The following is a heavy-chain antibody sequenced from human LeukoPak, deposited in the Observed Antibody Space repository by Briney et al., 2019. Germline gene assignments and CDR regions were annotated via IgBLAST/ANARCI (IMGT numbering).Heavy chain of an antibody. Sequence: GASVKVSCKASGYTFTSYGISWVRQAPGQRLEWMGWISAYNGNTNYAQKLQGRVTITTDTSTTTAYMELRSLRSDDTAVYYCARDQYYYGSGSYPSDYWGQGTLVTVSS. CDR3: ARDQYYYGSGSYPSDY. CDR1: GYTFTSYG. J-gene: IGHJ4*02. CDR2: ISAYNGNT. D-gene: IGHD3-10*01. V-gene: IGHV1-18*01.